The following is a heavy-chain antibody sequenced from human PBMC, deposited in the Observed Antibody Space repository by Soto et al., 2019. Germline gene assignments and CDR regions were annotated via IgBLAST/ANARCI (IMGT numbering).Heavy chain of an antibody. CDR1: GYTFNNYD. CDR3: TRAYGAETFDF. Sequence: ASVKVSCKASGYTFNNYDIHWVRQAPGHGLEWMGWMNPNSGNTGYAQDFRGRVTMTQNTAIGTAYMELSSLRSDDTATYYCTRAYGAETFDFWGQGTRVTSPQ. CDR2: MNPNSGNT. D-gene: IGHD3-10*01. V-gene: IGHV1-8*02. J-gene: IGHJ5*01.